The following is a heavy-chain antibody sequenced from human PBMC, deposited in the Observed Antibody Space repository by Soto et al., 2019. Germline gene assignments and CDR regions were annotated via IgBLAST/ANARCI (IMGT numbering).Heavy chain of an antibody. Sequence: PGGSLRLSCAASGFTFSSYGMHWVRQAPGKGLEWVAVIWYDGSNKYYADSVKGRFTISRDNSKNTLYLQMNSLRAEDTAVYYCARDIVRGVISPFDPWGQGTRVTVSS. D-gene: IGHD3-10*01. V-gene: IGHV3-33*01. CDR1: GFTFSSYG. CDR2: IWYDGSNK. J-gene: IGHJ5*02. CDR3: ARDIVRGVISPFDP.